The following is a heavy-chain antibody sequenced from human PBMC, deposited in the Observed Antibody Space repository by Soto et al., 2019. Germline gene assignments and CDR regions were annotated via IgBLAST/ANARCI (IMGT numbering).Heavy chain of an antibody. V-gene: IGHV3-48*03. CDR2: ISSSGSTI. D-gene: IGHD6-6*01. CDR3: ARGSSSSTPPHRGMDV. Sequence: GSLRLSCAASGFTFSSYEMNWVRQAPGKGLEWVSYISSSGSTIYYADSVKGRFTISRDNAKNSLYLQMNSLRAEDTAVYYCARGSSSSTPPHRGMDVWGQGTTVTVSS. CDR1: GFTFSSYE. J-gene: IGHJ6*02.